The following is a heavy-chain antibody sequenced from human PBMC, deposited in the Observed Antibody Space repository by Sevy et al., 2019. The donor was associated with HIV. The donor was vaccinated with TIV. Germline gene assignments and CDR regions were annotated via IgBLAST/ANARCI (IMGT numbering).Heavy chain of an antibody. V-gene: IGHV1-18*01. CDR1: GYTFTTYR. CDR2: ISPHNGDT. D-gene: IGHD2-15*01. CDR3: ARAYCSGGRCYSLAY. Sequence: ASVKVSCKVSGYTFTTYRIFWVREAPGQGLESMGWISPHNGDTDYAQNFQGRVTLITDKSTSTAYMELRGLRSDDTAVYFCARAYCSGGRCYSLAYWGQGTLVTVSS. J-gene: IGHJ4*02.